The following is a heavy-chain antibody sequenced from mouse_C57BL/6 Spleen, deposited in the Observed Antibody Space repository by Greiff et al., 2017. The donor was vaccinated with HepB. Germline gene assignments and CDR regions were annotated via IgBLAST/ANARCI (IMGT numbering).Heavy chain of an antibody. D-gene: IGHD1-1*01. Sequence: EVMLVESGGGLVQPGGSLSLSCAASGFTFTDYYMSWVRQPPGRALEWLGFIRNKANGYTTEYSASVKGRFTISRDNSQSILYLQMNALRAEDSATYYCARSASTVNYFDYWGQGTTLTVSS. CDR2: IRNKANGYTT. V-gene: IGHV7-3*01. J-gene: IGHJ2*01. CDR3: ARSASTVNYFDY. CDR1: GFTFTDYY.